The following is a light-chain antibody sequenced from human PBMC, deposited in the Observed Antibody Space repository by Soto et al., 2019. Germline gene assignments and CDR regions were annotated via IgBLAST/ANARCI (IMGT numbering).Light chain of an antibody. J-gene: IGKJ1*01. CDR2: GAS. CDR1: ESVNRVY. CDR3: QQYGSSRT. V-gene: IGKV3-20*01. Sequence: EIVLAQSPDTLSFSPGERATLSCRASESVNRVYLAWYQHKPGQAPRLLIFGASERATGIPDRFSGSGSGTDFTLTISRLEPEDFAVYYCQQYGSSRTFGQGNKVEIX.